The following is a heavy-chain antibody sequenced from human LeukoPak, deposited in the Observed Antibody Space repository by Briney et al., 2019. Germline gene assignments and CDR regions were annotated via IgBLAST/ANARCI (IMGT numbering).Heavy chain of an antibody. Sequence: PSETLSLTCTVSGGSISSSSYYWGWIRQPPGKGLEWIGSIYYSGSTYYNPSLKSRVTISVDTSKNQFSLKLSSVTAADTAVYYCARDRLVVAATNNWFDPWGQGTLVTVSS. CDR1: GGSISSSSYY. V-gene: IGHV4-39*07. J-gene: IGHJ5*02. CDR3: ARDRLVVAATNNWFDP. D-gene: IGHD2-15*01. CDR2: IYYSGST.